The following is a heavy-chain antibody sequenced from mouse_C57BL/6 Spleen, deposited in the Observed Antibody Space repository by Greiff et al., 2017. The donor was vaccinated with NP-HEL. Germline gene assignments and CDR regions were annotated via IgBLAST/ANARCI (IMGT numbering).Heavy chain of an antibody. CDR1: GYTFTSYW. CDR3: ARYQKDDMDY. J-gene: IGHJ4*01. CDR2: IDPSDSYT. Sequence: VKLQQPGAELVMPGASVKLSCKASGYTFTSYWMHWVKQRPGQGLEWIGEIDPSDSYTNYNQKFKGKSTLTVDKSSITAYMPLSSLTSEDSAVYSCARYQKDDMDYWGKGTSVPVS. V-gene: IGHV1-69*01.